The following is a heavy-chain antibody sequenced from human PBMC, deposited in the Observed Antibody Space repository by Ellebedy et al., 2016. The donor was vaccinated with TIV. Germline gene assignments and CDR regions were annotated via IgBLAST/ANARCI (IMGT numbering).Heavy chain of an antibody. Sequence: GGSLRLSCAASGFTVSYTYMSWVRQAPGKGLEWVSVIDTGGDTYYADSVKGRFTISRDSSKNTVFLQMKSLSADDTAVYYCARRITGPYGYDAFDIWGQGTMVTVSS. D-gene: IGHD1-20*01. V-gene: IGHV3-53*01. CDR1: GFTVSYTY. CDR3: ARRITGPYGYDAFDI. CDR2: IDTGGDT. J-gene: IGHJ3*02.